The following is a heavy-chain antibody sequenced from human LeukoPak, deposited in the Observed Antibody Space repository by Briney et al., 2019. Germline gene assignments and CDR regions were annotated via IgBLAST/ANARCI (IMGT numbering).Heavy chain of an antibody. CDR3: ARGLITMVRGNNWFDP. CDR2: IYYSGST. J-gene: IGHJ5*02. D-gene: IGHD3-10*01. Sequence: SETLSLTCTVSGGSISSYYWSWIRQPPGRGLEWIGYIYYSGSTNYNPSLKSRVTISVDTSKNQFSLKLSSVTAADTAVYYCARGLITMVRGNNWFDPWGQGTLVTVSS. V-gene: IGHV4-59*01. CDR1: GGSISSYY.